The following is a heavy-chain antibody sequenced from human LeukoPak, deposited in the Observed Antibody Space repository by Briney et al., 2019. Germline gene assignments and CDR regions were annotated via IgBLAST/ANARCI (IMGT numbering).Heavy chain of an antibody. CDR3: ARIPPMTTVKYYFDY. CDR1: GGSFSGYY. D-gene: IGHD4-11*01. J-gene: IGHJ4*02. CDR2: INHTGST. Sequence: PSETLSLTCAVYGGSFSGYYWSWIRQPPGKRLEWIGEINHTGSTNYNPSLKSRVTMSVDTSKNQLSLKLSSVTAADTAVYYCARIPPMTTVKYYFDYWGQGTLVTVSS. V-gene: IGHV4-34*01.